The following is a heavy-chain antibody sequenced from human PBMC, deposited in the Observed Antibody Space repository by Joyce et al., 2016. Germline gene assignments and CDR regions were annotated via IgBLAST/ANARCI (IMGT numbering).Heavy chain of an antibody. J-gene: IGHJ4*02. D-gene: IGHD4-17*01. Sequence: EVQLLESGGGLVQPGGSRRLSCAASRFAFSSYAMSWVRQEPGKGVEWVSTISSSGGSTYYADSVKGRFTISRDNSENTLYLQMNSLRAGDTAVYYCAKDQDYGDYSVDYWGQGTLVTVSS. CDR1: RFAFSSYA. V-gene: IGHV3-23*01. CDR3: AKDQDYGDYSVDY. CDR2: ISSSGGST.